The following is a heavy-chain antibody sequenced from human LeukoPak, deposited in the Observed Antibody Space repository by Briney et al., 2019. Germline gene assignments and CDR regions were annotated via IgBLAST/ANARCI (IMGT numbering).Heavy chain of an antibody. J-gene: IGHJ6*03. CDR3: ARDEYYYDSSGSRPHYYYYMDV. CDR1: GGSISSYY. V-gene: IGHV4-4*07. Sequence: PSETLSLTCTVSGGSISSYYWSWIRQPAGKGLEWIGRIYTSGSTNYNPSLKGRVTMSVDKSKNQFSLKLSSVTAADTAVYYCARDEYYYDSSGSRPHYYYYMDVWGKGTTVTVSS. D-gene: IGHD3-22*01. CDR2: IYTSGST.